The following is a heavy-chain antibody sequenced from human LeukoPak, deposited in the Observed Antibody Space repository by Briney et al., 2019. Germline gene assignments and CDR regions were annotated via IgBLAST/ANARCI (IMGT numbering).Heavy chain of an antibody. CDR3: ARSPTRVGATSSRWFDP. J-gene: IGHJ5*02. CDR1: GYTFTSYG. V-gene: IGHV1-18*01. Sequence: ASVKVSCKASGYTFTSYGISWVRQAPGQGLEWMGWISAYNGNTNYAQKLQGRVTMTRDMSTSTVYMELSSLRSEDTAVYYCARSPTRVGATSSRWFDPWGQGTLVTVSS. D-gene: IGHD1-26*01. CDR2: ISAYNGNT.